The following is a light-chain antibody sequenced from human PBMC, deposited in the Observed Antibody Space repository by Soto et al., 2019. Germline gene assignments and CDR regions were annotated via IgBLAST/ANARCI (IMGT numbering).Light chain of an antibody. CDR2: EGS. CDR3: CSYAGSSTSHVV. V-gene: IGLV2-23*01. J-gene: IGLJ2*01. CDR1: SSDVGSYNL. Sequence: QSVLTQPASVTGFPGQSITISCTGTSSDVGSYNLVSWYQQHPGKAPKLMIYEGSKRPSGVSNRFSGSKSGNTASLTISGLQAEDEADYYCCSYAGSSTSHVVFGGGTKVTVL.